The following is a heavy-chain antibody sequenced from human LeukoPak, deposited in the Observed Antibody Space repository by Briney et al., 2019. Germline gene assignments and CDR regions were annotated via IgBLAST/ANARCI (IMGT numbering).Heavy chain of an antibody. CDR1: GDSVSSINGA. D-gene: IGHD6-19*01. V-gene: IGHV6-1*01. CDR2: TYYRSKWYS. CDR3: ARDVATTGWYTFDY. J-gene: IGHJ4*02. Sequence: SPTLSVICAISGDSVSSINGAWNWVRQSPSRGLEWLGSTYYRSKWYSDYAVPIQAPISINPDKSKNQFTLHLFSVTPDDTAVYYCARDVATTGWYTFDYWGQGTRVTVSS.